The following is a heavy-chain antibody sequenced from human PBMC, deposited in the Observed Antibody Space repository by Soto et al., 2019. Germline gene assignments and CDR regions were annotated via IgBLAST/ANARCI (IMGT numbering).Heavy chain of an antibody. CDR3: GKVLVGATGHTDSDS. D-gene: IGHD2-15*01. Sequence: WETLSLTCTVSGGSIYRSGYYWGWIRQPPGRGLEWIGNIDYNGVTYSNPSLKSRVTISRDTSKNQFSPKLTSVTAADTALYYCGKVLVGATGHTDSDSWGPGTLVTVSS. CDR1: GGSIYRSGYY. J-gene: IGHJ4*02. CDR2: IDYNGVT. V-gene: IGHV4-39*01.